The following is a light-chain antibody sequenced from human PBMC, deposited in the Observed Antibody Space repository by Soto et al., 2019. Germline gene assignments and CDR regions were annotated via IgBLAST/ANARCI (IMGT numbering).Light chain of an antibody. CDR2: EVV. CDR3: KSYAGSNTYV. Sequence: QSALTQPPSASGSPGQTVTISCTGNKNNIGVYDFVSWYQHHPGKAPRLIIYEVVQRPSGVPDRFSGSKSGTAASLTVSGLQAEEAADYFCKSYAGSNTYVFGSGTKLTVL. CDR1: KNNIGVYDF. J-gene: IGLJ1*01. V-gene: IGLV2-8*01.